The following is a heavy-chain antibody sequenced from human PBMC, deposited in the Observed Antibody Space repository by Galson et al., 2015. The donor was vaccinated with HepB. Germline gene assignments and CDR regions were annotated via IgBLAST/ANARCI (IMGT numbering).Heavy chain of an antibody. V-gene: IGHV3-21*01. Sequence: SLRLSCAASGFTFSSHSMNWVRQAPGKGLEWVSSISSSSSYIYYADSVKGRFTISRDNAKNSLYLQMNSLRAEDTAVYYCARSPPRYCSGGSRYSGYYYYYMDVWGKGTTVTVSS. J-gene: IGHJ6*03. CDR3: ARSPPRYCSGGSRYSGYYYYYMDV. CDR2: ISSSSSYI. D-gene: IGHD2-15*01. CDR1: GFTFSSHS.